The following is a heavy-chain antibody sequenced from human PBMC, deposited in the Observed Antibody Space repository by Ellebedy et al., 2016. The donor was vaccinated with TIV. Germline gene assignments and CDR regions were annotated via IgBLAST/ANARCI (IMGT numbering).Heavy chain of an antibody. CDR1: GFTFSSYA. Sequence: PGGSLRLSCAASGFTFSSYAMNWVRQAPGKGMEWVSAISGSGDTTYYADSVKGRLTISRENSQDTVHLQMNSRRAEDTAVYYCTKRGVGWAAFDIWGPGTMVTVSS. CDR2: ISGSGDTT. D-gene: IGHD6-19*01. CDR3: TKRGVGWAAFDI. V-gene: IGHV3-23*01. J-gene: IGHJ3*02.